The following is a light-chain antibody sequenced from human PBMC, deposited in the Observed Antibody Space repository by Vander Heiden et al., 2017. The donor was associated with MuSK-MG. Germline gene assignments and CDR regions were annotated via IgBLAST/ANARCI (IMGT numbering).Light chain of an antibody. CDR1: NLGSKS. Sequence: SYVLTQPPSLSLAPGQTARIPCGGNNLGSKSVHWYQQSPGQAPVLVVYDDSDRPSGIPERFSGSKSGNTATLTISRVEAEDEADYYCQVWDSRSDHRIFGGGTKLSVL. CDR3: QVWDSRSDHRI. J-gene: IGLJ2*01. V-gene: IGLV3-21*02. CDR2: DDS.